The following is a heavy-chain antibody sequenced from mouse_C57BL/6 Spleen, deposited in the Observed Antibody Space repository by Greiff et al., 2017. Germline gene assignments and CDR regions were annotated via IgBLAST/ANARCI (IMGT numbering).Heavy chain of an antibody. D-gene: IGHD1-1*01. CDR2: IYPGGGYT. V-gene: IGHV1-63*01. J-gene: IGHJ1*03. Sequence: QVQLKESGAELVRPGTSVKMSCKASGYTFTNYWIGWAQQRPGHGLEWIGDIYPGGGYTNYNEKFKGKATLTADKSSSTAYMQFSSLTSEDSAIYYCARSYGSSYNWYFDVWGTGTTVTVSS. CDR1: GYTFTNYW. CDR3: ARSYGSSYNWYFDV.